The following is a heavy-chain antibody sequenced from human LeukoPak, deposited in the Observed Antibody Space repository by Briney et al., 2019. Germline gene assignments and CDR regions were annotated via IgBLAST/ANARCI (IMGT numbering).Heavy chain of an antibody. CDR1: GGSISSYY. D-gene: IGHD2-8*01. J-gene: IGHJ4*01. CDR3: TPGAMVSGDY. CDR2: IYYSGST. V-gene: IGHV4-59*01. Sequence: PSETLSLTCTVSGGSISSYYWSWIRQPPGKGLEWIGYIYYSGSTNYNPSLKSRVTISRDTSKNQFSLKLRSVTAADTAVYYCTPGAMVSGDYWGHGTLVTVSS.